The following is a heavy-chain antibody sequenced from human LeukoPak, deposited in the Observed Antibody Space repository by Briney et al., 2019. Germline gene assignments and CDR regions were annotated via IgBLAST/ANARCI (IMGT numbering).Heavy chain of an antibody. Sequence: SVKVSCKASGGTFTSYAISWVRQAPAPGHEWVGGIITIFGTANYAQKFQGRFTNTADESTSTAYRKLSRLRSEDTAVYYCCHRYSGSYDSDFDYWGQGTLVTVSS. V-gene: IGHV1-69*01. D-gene: IGHD1-26*01. J-gene: IGHJ4*02. CDR2: IITIFGTA. CDR1: GGTFTSYA. CDR3: CHRYSGSYDSDFDY.